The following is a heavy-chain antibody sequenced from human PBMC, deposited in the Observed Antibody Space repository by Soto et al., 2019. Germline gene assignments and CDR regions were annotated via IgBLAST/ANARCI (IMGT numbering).Heavy chain of an antibody. CDR1: GFTFSLYG. Sequence: QVQLVESGGGVVQPGRSLRLSCAASGFTFSLYGMHWVRQAPGKGLEWVAVVWYDGSNKNYADSVKGRFTISRDNSKNTLDLQMNSLRVGDTAVYYCALDQYSTGRWVDHWGQVTLVTVSS. D-gene: IGHD6-25*01. J-gene: IGHJ4*02. V-gene: IGHV3-33*01. CDR3: ALDQYSTGRWVDH. CDR2: VWYDGSNK.